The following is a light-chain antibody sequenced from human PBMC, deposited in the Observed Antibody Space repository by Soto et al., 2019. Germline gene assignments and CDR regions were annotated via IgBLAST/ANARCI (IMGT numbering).Light chain of an antibody. CDR1: QSVATN. V-gene: IGKV3-15*01. Sequence: EIVMTQSPATLSVSPGERATLSCRASQSVATNLAWYQQKPGQPPRLLIYGASTRATGIPVRFSGSGSGTEFTLTISSLQSEDVGVYYCQQYDNWPPKTFGGGTKVDI. CDR2: GAS. CDR3: QQYDNWPPKT. J-gene: IGKJ4*01.